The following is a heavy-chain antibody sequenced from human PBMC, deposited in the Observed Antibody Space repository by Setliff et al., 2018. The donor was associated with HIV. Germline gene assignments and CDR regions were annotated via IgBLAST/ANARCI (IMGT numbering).Heavy chain of an antibody. CDR3: ARSTVGAGTSFP. CDR2: VYHTGST. D-gene: IGHD1-26*01. J-gene: IGHJ5*02. CDR1: GASDISYIW. V-gene: IGHV4-4*02. Sequence: SETLSLTCAVSGASDISYIWWSWVRQPPGKGLEWIGEVYHTGSTNLNPSLKSRVTISIDKAKNQISLRLTSVTAADTAIYYCARSTVGAGTSFPWGRGILVTVSS.